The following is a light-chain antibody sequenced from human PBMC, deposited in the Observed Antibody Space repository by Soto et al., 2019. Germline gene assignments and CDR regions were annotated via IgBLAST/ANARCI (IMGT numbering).Light chain of an antibody. CDR2: DVS. CDR1: SSDVGGYNY. V-gene: IGLV2-14*03. J-gene: IGLJ2*01. CDR3: SSYTSSSTVV. Sequence: QAVLTQPASVSGSPGQSTTISCTGTSSDVGGYNYVSWYQHHPGKAPKLMIYDVSNRPSGVSDRFSGSKSGNTASLTISGLQAEDEGDYYCSSYTSSSTVVFGGGTKLTVL.